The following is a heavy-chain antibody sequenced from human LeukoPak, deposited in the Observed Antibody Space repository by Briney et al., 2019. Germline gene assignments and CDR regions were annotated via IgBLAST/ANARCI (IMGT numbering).Heavy chain of an antibody. CDR2: MNLDGSET. D-gene: IGHD2-2*01. V-gene: IGHV3-7*01. Sequence: GGSLRLSCAASGFPFSDNWMNWARQAPGKGLEWVANMNLDGSETYYVDSVKGRFTISRNNAKNTLYLQLDSLRAEDTGVYYCARSLSSPVTNYWGQGTLVTVSS. CDR3: ARSLSSPVTNY. J-gene: IGHJ4*02. CDR1: GFPFSDNW.